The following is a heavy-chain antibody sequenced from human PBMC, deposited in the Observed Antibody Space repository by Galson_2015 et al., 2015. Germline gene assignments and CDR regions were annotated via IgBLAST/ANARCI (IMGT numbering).Heavy chain of an antibody. Sequence: SLRLSCAASGFTVSSKYMSWARQAPGKGLEWVSDIYSGGSTYYADSVKGRFTISRDNSKNTLYLQMHSLRAEDTAVYFCARQTDYVFDYWGQGTLVTVSS. V-gene: IGHV3-53*01. D-gene: IGHD4-17*01. CDR1: GFTVSSKY. CDR3: ARQTDYVFDY. J-gene: IGHJ4*02. CDR2: IYSGGST.